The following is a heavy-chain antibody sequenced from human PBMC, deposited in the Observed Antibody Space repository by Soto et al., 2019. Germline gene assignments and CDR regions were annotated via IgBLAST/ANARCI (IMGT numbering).Heavy chain of an antibody. CDR3: AKGGQLLTEGGGY. Sequence: EVQLVESGGGLVQPGRSLRLSCAASGFTFDDYAMHWVRQAPGKGLEWVSGISWNSGSIGYADSVKGRFTISRDNAKNSLYLQMNSLRAEDTAVYDCAKGGQLLTEGGGYWGQGTLVTVSS. CDR2: ISWNSGSI. V-gene: IGHV3-9*01. J-gene: IGHJ4*02. D-gene: IGHD2-2*01. CDR1: GFTFDDYA.